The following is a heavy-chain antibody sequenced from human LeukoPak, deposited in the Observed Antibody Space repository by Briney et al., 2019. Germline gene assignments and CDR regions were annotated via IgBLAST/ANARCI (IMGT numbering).Heavy chain of an antibody. J-gene: IGHJ5*02. Sequence: SVKVSCKASGGTFSNYVISWVRQAPGQGLEWMGGIIPMFGTANYAQKFQDRVTITTDESTSTGYMEMSSLRSEDTAVYYCARGYYYGSETYWHTNWFDPWGQGTPVTVSS. CDR2: IIPMFGTA. CDR3: ARGYYYGSETYWHTNWFDP. CDR1: GGTFSNYV. D-gene: IGHD3-10*01. V-gene: IGHV1-69*05.